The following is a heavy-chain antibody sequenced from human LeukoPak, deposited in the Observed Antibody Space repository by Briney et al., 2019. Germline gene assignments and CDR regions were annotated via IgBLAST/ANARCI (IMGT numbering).Heavy chain of an antibody. Sequence: PSETLSLTCTVSGGSISSGGYYWSWIRQHPGKGLEWIGYIYYSGSTYYNPSLKSRVTISVDTSKNQFSLKLSSVTAADTAVYYCARSIFGVVIHFDYWGQGTLVTVSS. V-gene: IGHV4-31*03. D-gene: IGHD3-3*01. CDR1: GGSISSGGYY. CDR2: IYYSGST. J-gene: IGHJ4*02. CDR3: ARSIFGVVIHFDY.